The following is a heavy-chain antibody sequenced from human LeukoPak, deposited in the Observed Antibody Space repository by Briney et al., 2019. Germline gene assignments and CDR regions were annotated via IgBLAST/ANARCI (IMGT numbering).Heavy chain of an antibody. J-gene: IGHJ4*02. CDR1: GFTFSSYA. D-gene: IGHD6-19*01. CDR2: ISYDGSNK. Sequence: GGSLRLSCAASGFTFSSYAMHWVRQAPGKGLEWVAVISYDGSNKYYADSVKGRFTISRDNSKNTLYLQMNSLRAEDTAVYYCAGGRSAVAGGFDYWGQGTLVTVSS. CDR3: AGGRSAVAGGFDY. V-gene: IGHV3-30-3*01.